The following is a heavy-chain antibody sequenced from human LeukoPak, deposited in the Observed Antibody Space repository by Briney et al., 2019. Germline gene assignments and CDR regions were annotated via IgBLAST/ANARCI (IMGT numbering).Heavy chain of an antibody. CDR2: IYYSGHT. D-gene: IGHD2-15*01. CDR3: ARRQTVATDWFDP. Sequence: PSETLSLTCTVSDVSVSSSSYYWGWIRQPPGKGLEWIGSIYYSGHTYYNPSLKSRVTISVDTSKNQFFLKLSSVTAADTAVYYCARRQTVATDWFDPWGQGTLVTVSS. V-gene: IGHV4-39*01. J-gene: IGHJ5*02. CDR1: DVSVSSSSYY.